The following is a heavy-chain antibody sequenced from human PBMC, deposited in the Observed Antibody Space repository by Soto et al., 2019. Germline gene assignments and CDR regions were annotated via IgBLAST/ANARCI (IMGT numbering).Heavy chain of an antibody. J-gene: IGHJ4*02. Sequence: GGSLRLSCQASGFNFDNYGIHWVRQAPGKGLEWVAVITYDGSFQYYADSVKGRFTISRDNSKNTLFLHLNTLKPEDTAVYHCAKDRVGGTFYTPLGFWGQGTLVTVSS. CDR3: AKDRVGGTFYTPLGF. V-gene: IGHV3-30*18. CDR1: GFNFDNYG. D-gene: IGHD1-7*01. CDR2: ITYDGSFQ.